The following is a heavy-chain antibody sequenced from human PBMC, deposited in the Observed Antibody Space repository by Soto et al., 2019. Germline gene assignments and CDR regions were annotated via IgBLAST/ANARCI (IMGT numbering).Heavy chain of an antibody. Sequence: GGSLRLSCTTSGFTVSSSHMTWVRQAPGKGLEWVSLIRGVAGSTHYPDSVKGRFTISKDNSNNMLYLEMNSLRADDTAVYFCVKGAWLDYWGQGNMVTVSS. CDR1: GFTVSSSH. CDR2: IRGVAGST. CDR3: VKGAWLDY. V-gene: IGHV3-23*01. J-gene: IGHJ4*02.